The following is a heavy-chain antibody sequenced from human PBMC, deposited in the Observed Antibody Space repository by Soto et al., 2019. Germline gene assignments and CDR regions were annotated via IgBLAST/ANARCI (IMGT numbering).Heavy chain of an antibody. V-gene: IGHV3-30-3*01. J-gene: IGHJ6*02. CDR3: GGGSDYGGNSADCDGRDV. D-gene: IGHD4-17*01. CDR1: GFTFSSYA. Sequence: QVQLVESGGGVVQPGRSLRLSCAASGFTFSSYAMHWVRQAPGKGLEWVAVISYDGSNKYYADSVKGRFTISRDNSKKTVYLQMNSQRAEVTDVYYCGGGSDYGGNSADCDGRDVWGQGTTVTVSS. CDR2: ISYDGSNK.